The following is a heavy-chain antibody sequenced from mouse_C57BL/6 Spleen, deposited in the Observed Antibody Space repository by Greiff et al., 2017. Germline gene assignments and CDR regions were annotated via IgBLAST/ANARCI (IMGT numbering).Heavy chain of an antibody. J-gene: IGHJ2*01. D-gene: IGHD4-1*01. CDR2: INPNNGGT. Sequence: VQLQQSGPELVKPGASVKISCKASGYTFTHYYMNWVKQSHGKSLEWIGDINPNNGGTSYNQKFKGKATLTVDKSSSTAYMELRSLTSEDSAVYYCARRELGYFDYWGQGTTLTVSS. V-gene: IGHV1-26*01. CDR1: GYTFTHYY. CDR3: ARRELGYFDY.